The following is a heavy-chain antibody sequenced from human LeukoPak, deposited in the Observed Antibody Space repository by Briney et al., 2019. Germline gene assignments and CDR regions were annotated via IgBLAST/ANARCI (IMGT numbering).Heavy chain of an antibody. CDR1: GFTFSSYG. D-gene: IGHD2-15*01. V-gene: IGHV3-30*18. CDR2: ISYDGSNK. Sequence: GGSLRLSCAASGFTFSSYGMHWVRQAPGKGLEWVAVISYDGSNKYYADSVKGRFTISRDNSKNTLYLQMNSLRAEDTAVYYCAKGYCSGGSCYLSDAFDIWGQGTMVTVSS. J-gene: IGHJ3*02. CDR3: AKGYCSGGSCYLSDAFDI.